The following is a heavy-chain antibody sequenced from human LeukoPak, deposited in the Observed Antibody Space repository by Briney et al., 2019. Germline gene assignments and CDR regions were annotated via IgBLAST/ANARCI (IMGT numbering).Heavy chain of an antibody. CDR1: GDSVSSNSAA. CDR2: TYYRSKLYN. V-gene: IGHV6-1*01. J-gene: IGHJ4*02. D-gene: IGHD6-13*01. CDR3: ARAKGRSPLFDY. Sequence: RSQTPSLTCAISGDSVSSNSAAWNWIRQSPSRGLEWLGRTYYRSKLYNDYAVSVKGRIAINPDTSKNQFSLQLNSVTPEDTAVYYCARAKGRSPLFDYWGQGTLVTVSS.